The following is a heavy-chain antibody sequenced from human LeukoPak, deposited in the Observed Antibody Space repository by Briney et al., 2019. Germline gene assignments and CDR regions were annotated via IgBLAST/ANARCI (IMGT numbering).Heavy chain of an antibody. Sequence: ASVKVSCKASGYIFTGYYIHWVRQAPGQGLEWMGWINPNSGATNYAQNFQGRVTMTRDTSISTAYMDLSRLRSDDTAVYYCARDMMYSSSWSPYYYYYYYMDVWGKGTTVTISS. V-gene: IGHV1-2*02. CDR2: INPNSGAT. CDR3: ARDMMYSSSWSPYYYYYYYMDV. D-gene: IGHD6-13*01. CDR1: GYIFTGYY. J-gene: IGHJ6*03.